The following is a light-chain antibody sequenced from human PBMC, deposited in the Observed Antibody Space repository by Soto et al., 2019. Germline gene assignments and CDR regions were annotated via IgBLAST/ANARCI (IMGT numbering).Light chain of an antibody. Sequence: DSQMTQSTSSLSASVGDRVTITCRAIQTISSYLNWYQQKPGKAPNLLIYAASSLQSGVPSRFSGSGSGTDFTLTISSLQPEEFATYYCQQSYSTPRAFGQGTKVDIK. CDR1: QTISSY. J-gene: IGKJ1*01. CDR2: AAS. CDR3: QQSYSTPRA. V-gene: IGKV1-39*01.